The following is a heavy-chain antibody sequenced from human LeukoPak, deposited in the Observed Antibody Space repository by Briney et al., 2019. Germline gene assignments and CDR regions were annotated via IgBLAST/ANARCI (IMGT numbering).Heavy chain of an antibody. Sequence: GGSLRLSCAASGFTFRSYDMHWVRQVTGKGLEWVSAVGISGDTYYAGSVKGRFTISRENAKNSLYLQMNSLTAGDTAVYYCVRGGIQVSGIDEIDYWGQGTLVNVSS. V-gene: IGHV3-13*01. J-gene: IGHJ4*02. CDR1: GFTFRSYD. D-gene: IGHD6-19*01. CDR3: VRGGIQVSGIDEIDY. CDR2: VGISGDT.